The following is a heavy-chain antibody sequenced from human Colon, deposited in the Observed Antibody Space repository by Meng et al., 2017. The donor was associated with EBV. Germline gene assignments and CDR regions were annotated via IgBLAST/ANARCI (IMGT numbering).Heavy chain of an antibody. V-gene: IGHV1-18*01. CDR2: ITGLHGYT. CDR1: GYTFSSYS. CDR3: ARDGGAGGAKGY. Sequence: QVQLVQSGAEVKKPGASVKVSCKASGYTFSSYSISWVRQAPGQGLEWMGWITGLHGYTNYAQKFQGRVLLTADTSTGTAYMELRRLTSDDTAFYYCARDGGAGGAKGYWGQGTLVTVSS. D-gene: IGHD3-16*01. J-gene: IGHJ4*02.